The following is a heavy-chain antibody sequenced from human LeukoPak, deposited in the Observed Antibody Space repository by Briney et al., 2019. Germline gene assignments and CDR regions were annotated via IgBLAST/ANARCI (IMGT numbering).Heavy chain of an antibody. CDR2: IYYSGST. Sequence: SETLSLTCTVSGGSISSSSYYWGWIRQPPGKGLEWIGSIYYSGSTYYNPSLKSRVTISVDTSKNQFSLKLSSVTAADTAVYYCARDRGGNWFDPWGQGTLVTVSS. CDR3: ARDRGGNWFDP. V-gene: IGHV4-39*07. CDR1: GGSISSSSYY. D-gene: IGHD2-15*01. J-gene: IGHJ5*02.